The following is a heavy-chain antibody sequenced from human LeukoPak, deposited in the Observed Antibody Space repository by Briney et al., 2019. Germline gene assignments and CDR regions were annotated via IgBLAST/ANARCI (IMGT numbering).Heavy chain of an antibody. Sequence: GESLKISCQALGKGFTSYYIAGGRQMPGKGLEWMGIIYPGDSETRYSPSFQGQVTISADNSINTAFLQWSSLQASDTTFYYSARQRMVSKLNYLYSWGQGTLVTVSS. CDR2: IYPGDSET. CDR1: GKGFTSYY. CDR3: ARQRMVSKLNYLYS. J-gene: IGHJ4*02. V-gene: IGHV5-51*01. D-gene: IGHD2-8*01.